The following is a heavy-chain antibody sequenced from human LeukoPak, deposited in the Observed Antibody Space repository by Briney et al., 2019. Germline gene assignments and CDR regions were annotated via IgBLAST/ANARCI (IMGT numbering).Heavy chain of an antibody. Sequence: GGSLRLSCAASGFTVSSNYMSWVRQAPGKGLEWVSAISGSGGSTYYADSVKGRFTISRDNSKNTLYLQMNSLRAEDTAVYYCARVLDYDILTGSSLGAFDIWGQGTMVTVSS. J-gene: IGHJ3*02. CDR3: ARVLDYDILTGSSLGAFDI. CDR2: ISGSGGST. V-gene: IGHV3-23*01. CDR1: GFTVSSNY. D-gene: IGHD3-9*01.